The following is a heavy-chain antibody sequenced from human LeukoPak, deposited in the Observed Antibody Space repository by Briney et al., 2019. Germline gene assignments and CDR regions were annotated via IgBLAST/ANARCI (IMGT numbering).Heavy chain of an antibody. D-gene: IGHD4-17*01. CDR1: GFTFSSYA. CDR2: ISGSGGST. V-gene: IGHV3-23*01. CDR3: ANSDDYGDYFNY. Sequence: GGSLRLSCAASGFTFSSYAMSWVRQAPGKGLEWVSAISGSGGSTYYADSVKGRFTISRDNSKNTLYLQMNSLRAEDTAVYYCANSDDYGDYFNYWGQGTLVTVSS. J-gene: IGHJ4*02.